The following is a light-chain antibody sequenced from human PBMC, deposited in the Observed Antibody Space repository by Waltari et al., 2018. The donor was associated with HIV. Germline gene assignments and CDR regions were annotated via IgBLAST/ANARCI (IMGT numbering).Light chain of an antibody. J-gene: IGKJ3*01. Sequence: EIVMTQSPATLSVSPGERATLSCRASQSVSSNLAWYQQKPGQAPRLLVFGASTRATGIPARFSVSGSGTEFTLTISSLQSEDFAVYYCQQYNNWPPEITFGPGTKVDIK. CDR3: QQYNNWPPEIT. CDR1: QSVSSN. V-gene: IGKV3-15*01. CDR2: GAS.